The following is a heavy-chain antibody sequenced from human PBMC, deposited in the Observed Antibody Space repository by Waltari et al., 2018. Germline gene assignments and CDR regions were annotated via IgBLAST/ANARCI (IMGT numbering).Heavy chain of an antibody. Sequence: QVQLQESGPSLLKPSETLSLICTVSGGSISGFYWSWVRQPPGKGLDWIGYIYYTGSTHFYPSLKSRVTMSVDTSQNQFSLKLSFVTAADTAFYYCARGGGGDWEWFDPWGQGTLVTVSS. D-gene: IGHD2-21*02. V-gene: IGHV4-59*01. CDR1: GGSISGFY. CDR2: IYYTGST. CDR3: ARGGGGDWEWFDP. J-gene: IGHJ5*02.